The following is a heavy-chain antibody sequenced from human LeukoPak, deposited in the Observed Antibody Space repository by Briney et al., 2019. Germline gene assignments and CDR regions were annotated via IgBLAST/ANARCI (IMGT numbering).Heavy chain of an antibody. CDR1: GGSISSGDYY. J-gene: IGHJ4*02. D-gene: IGHD4/OR15-4a*01. CDR2: IYYSGST. V-gene: IGHV4-30-4*01. CDR3: ARLTPTLYRSFDY. Sequence: SETLSLTCTVSGGSISSGDYYWSWIRQPPGKGLEWIGYIYYSGSTYYNPSLKSRVTISVDTSKNQFSLKLSSVTAADTAVYYCARLTPTLYRSFDYWGQGTLVTVSS.